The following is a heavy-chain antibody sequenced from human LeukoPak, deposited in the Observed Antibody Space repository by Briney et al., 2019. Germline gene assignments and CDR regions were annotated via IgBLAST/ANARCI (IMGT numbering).Heavy chain of an antibody. CDR1: GFTFSTYS. V-gene: IGHV3-48*02. CDR3: ARDHSSSWTFDY. D-gene: IGHD6-13*01. CDR2: ISRSSSIL. Sequence: GGSLRLSCAASGFTFSTYSMNWVRLAPGKGLEWVSYISRSSSILYYADSVKGRFTISRDNAKNSLYLQMNSLRDEDTAVYYCARDHSSSWTFDYWGQGTLVTVSS. J-gene: IGHJ4*02.